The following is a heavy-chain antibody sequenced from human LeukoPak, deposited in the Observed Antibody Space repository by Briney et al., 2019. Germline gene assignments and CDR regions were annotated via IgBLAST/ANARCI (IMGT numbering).Heavy chain of an antibody. V-gene: IGHV4-59*12. J-gene: IGHJ6*02. D-gene: IGHD5-18*01. CDR3: ARGSSYGQLYYYYGMDV. Sequence: SETLSLTCTVSGGSISSYYWSWIRQPPGKGLEWIGYIYYSGSTNYNPSLKSRVTISVDTSKNQFSLKLSSVTAADTAVYYCARGSSYGQLYYYYGMDVWGQGTTVTVSS. CDR1: GGSISSYY. CDR2: IYYSGST.